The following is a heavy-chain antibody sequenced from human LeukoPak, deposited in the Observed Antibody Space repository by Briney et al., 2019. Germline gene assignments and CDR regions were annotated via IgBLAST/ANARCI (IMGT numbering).Heavy chain of an antibody. D-gene: IGHD2-15*01. CDR1: GGSFSGYY. Sequence: KPSETLSLTCAVYGGSFSGYYWNWIRQPPGKGLEWIGSIYYSGSTYYNPSLKSRVTISVDTSKNQFSLKLSSVTAADTAVYYCARRRVVAATLDYWGQGTLVTVSS. CDR2: IYYSGST. CDR3: ARRRVVAATLDY. J-gene: IGHJ4*02. V-gene: IGHV4-39*01.